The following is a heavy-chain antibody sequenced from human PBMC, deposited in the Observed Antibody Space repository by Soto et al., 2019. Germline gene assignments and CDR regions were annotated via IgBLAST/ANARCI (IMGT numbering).Heavy chain of an antibody. J-gene: IGHJ3*01. D-gene: IGHD3-10*01. Sequence: GSLRLSCAASGFTFSAYSINWVRQAPGKGLDWVSSISSTSSVIFYAESVRGRFTISRDNAKNSLYLQMNGLRAEDTAVYYCVRGGSGATSADLFDAWGQGTLVTVSS. CDR1: GFTFSAYS. V-gene: IGHV3-21*01. CDR3: VRGGSGATSADLFDA. CDR2: ISSTSSVI.